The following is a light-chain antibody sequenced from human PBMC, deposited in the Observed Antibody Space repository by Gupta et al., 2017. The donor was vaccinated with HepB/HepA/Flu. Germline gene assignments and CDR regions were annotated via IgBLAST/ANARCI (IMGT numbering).Light chain of an antibody. Sequence: SAMTQPASVTGSPRQSITISSTPRSSDSGDFNNVSWYQQHPTKAPKLLISDVSNRPSGVSGRFSGSKSGNTASLTISGLQAEDEADYYCSSLTNTPTLVVFGGGTKLTVL. CDR3: SSLTNTPTLVV. CDR2: DVS. CDR1: SSDSGDFNN. J-gene: IGLJ2*01. V-gene: IGLV2-14*03.